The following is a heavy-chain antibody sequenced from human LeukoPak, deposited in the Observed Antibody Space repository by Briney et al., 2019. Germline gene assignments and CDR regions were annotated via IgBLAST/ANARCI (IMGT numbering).Heavy chain of an antibody. Sequence: GASLRLSCAASGFTFSSYEMNWARQAPGKGLEWVSYIISSGSPIYYADSVKGRFTISRDNAKNSLFLQMNSLRAEDTAVYYCAREYLNGLDVWGQGTTVTVSS. CDR1: GFTFSSYE. V-gene: IGHV3-48*03. CDR2: IISSGSPI. CDR3: AREYLNGLDV. J-gene: IGHJ6*02.